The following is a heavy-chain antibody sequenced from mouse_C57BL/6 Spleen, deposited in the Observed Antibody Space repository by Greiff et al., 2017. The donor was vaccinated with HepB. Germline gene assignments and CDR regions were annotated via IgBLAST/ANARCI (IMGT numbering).Heavy chain of an antibody. J-gene: IGHJ2*01. CDR3: TTPTFITTVDD. Sequence: EVQLLQSGAELVRPGASVKVSCTAPGFNIQDDYMHWVKQRPEQGLEWIGWIDPENGDTEYASKFQGKATITADTSSNTAYLQLSSLTSEDTAVYSYTTPTFITTVDDWGQGTTLTVSS. V-gene: IGHV14-4*01. D-gene: IGHD1-1*01. CDR1: GFNIQDDY. CDR2: IDPENGDT.